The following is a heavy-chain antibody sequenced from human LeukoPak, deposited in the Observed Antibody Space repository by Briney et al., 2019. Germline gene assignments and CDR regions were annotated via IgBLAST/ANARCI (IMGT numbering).Heavy chain of an antibody. J-gene: IGHJ3*02. CDR3: ARDCGCGSYAFDI. D-gene: IGHD1-26*01. CDR1: GDSFTSVTDY. Sequence: SETLSLTCTVSGDSFTSVTDYWAWIRQPPGKGLEWIATGDYSGGTYYNPSLESRVAISADMSKNQISLQLTSVTGADTAVYYCARDCGCGSYAFDIWGQGTMVTVSS. V-gene: IGHV4-39*07. CDR2: GDYSGGT.